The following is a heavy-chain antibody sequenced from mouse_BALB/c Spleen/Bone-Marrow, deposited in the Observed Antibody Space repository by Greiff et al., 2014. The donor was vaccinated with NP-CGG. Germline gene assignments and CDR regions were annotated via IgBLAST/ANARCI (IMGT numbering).Heavy chain of an antibody. CDR1: GFTFSSYT. V-gene: IGHV5-12-2*01. J-gene: IGHJ1*01. CDR2: ISNGGGTT. D-gene: IGHD2-2*01. CDR3: ASHGLRRDWYFDV. Sequence: DVHLVESGGGLVQPGGSLKLSCAVSGFTFSSYTMSWVRQIPEKRLEWVAYISNGGGTTYYPDTLKGRFTISRDNTKNTLYLQMSSLKSEDTAMYYCASHGLRRDWYFDVWGAGTTVTVSS.